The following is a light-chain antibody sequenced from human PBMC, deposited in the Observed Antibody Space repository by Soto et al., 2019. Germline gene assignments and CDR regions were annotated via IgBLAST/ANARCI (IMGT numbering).Light chain of an antibody. V-gene: IGKV1-33*01. J-gene: IGKJ5*01. CDR1: QDISNY. CDR3: QQYDYLPIT. CDR2: DAS. Sequence: DIQMTQSPSSLSASVGDSVTITCQASQDISNYLNWYQQKPGKAPKLLIYDASNLDIGVPSRFSGSGSGTHFTFTISSLQTEDFATYYCQQYDYLPITFGQGTRLEIK.